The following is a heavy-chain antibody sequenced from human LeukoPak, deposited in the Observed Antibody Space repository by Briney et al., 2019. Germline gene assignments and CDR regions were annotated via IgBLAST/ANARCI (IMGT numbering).Heavy chain of an antibody. CDR2: MNDSGRT. V-gene: IGHV4-34*01. CDR3: ASGSWSRRLAP. D-gene: IGHD1-14*01. J-gene: IGHJ5*02. Sequence: PSETLSLTCAVYDESLNGYYWSWIRQPPGKGLEWIGEMNDSGRTTYNPSLESRATISAERSKNQLSLKLTSVTAADTAVYYCASGSWSRRLAPWGQGTLVTVSS. CDR1: DESLNGYY.